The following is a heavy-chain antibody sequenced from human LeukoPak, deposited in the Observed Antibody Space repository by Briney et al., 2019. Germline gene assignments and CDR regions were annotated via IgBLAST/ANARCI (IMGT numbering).Heavy chain of an antibody. V-gene: IGHV1-8*02. D-gene: IGHD3-22*01. CDR2: MNPNSGNT. CDR1: GYTFTTYG. Sequence: ASVKVSCKASGYTFTTYGINWVRQATGQGLEWMGWMNPNSGNTGYAQKFQGRVTMTRNTSISTAYMELSSLRSEDTAVYYCARRRDSSGYYPFWGQGTLVTVS. J-gene: IGHJ4*02. CDR3: ARRRDSSGYYPF.